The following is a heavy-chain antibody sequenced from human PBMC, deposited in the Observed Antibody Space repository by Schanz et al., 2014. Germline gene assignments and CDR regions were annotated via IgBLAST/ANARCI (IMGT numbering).Heavy chain of an antibody. CDR3: AKKVPAYNPFDS. D-gene: IGHD1-1*01. Sequence: AQLVESGGGVVQPGRSLRLSCAASGFTFSSYAMSWVRQAPGKGLEWVSAISGSGGSTYYADSVKGRFTISRDNSKNALYLQMASLRAEDTSVYFCAKKVPAYNPFDSWGQGTLVTVSS. CDR1: GFTFSSYA. V-gene: IGHV3-23*04. CDR2: ISGSGGST. J-gene: IGHJ4*02.